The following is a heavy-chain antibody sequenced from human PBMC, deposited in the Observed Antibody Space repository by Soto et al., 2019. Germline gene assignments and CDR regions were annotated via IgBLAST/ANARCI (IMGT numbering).Heavy chain of an antibody. Sequence: PGGSLRLSCAASGFTFSSYSMNWVRQAPGKGLEWVSSISSSSSYIYYADSVKGRFTISRDNAKNSLYLQMNSLRAEDTAVYYCASGIYGGNTGAWFDPWGQGTLVTVSS. CDR2: ISSSSSYI. CDR1: GFTFSSYS. V-gene: IGHV3-21*01. D-gene: IGHD4-17*01. CDR3: ASGIYGGNTGAWFDP. J-gene: IGHJ5*02.